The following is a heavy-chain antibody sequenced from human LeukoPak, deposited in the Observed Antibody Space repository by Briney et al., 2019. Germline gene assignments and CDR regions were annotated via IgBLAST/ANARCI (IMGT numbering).Heavy chain of an antibody. V-gene: IGHV4-59*01. CDR1: GGSFSGYY. D-gene: IGHD2-2*01. J-gene: IGHJ6*03. CDR2: IYYSGST. CDR3: ARAAKVPAAMSYYYYYYMDV. Sequence: PSETLSLTCAVYGGSFSGYYWSWIRQPPGKGLEWIGYIYYSGSTNYNPSLKSRVTISGDTSKNQFSLKLSSVTAADTAVYYCARAAKVPAAMSYYYYYYMDVWGKGTTVTISS.